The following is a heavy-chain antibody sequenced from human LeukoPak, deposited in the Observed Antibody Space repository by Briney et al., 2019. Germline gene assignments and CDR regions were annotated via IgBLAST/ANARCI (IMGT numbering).Heavy chain of an antibody. Sequence: PGGSLRLSCAASGFTFSNAWMSWVRQAPGKGLVWVSRINPDGSVTTYADSVKGRFTISRDNAKNTVFLQMNSLRAEDTAVYYCVRGLLGIGDYWGQGTLVTVSS. CDR2: INPDGSVT. J-gene: IGHJ4*02. V-gene: IGHV3-74*01. D-gene: IGHD2-8*02. CDR3: VRGLLGIGDY. CDR1: GFTFSNAW.